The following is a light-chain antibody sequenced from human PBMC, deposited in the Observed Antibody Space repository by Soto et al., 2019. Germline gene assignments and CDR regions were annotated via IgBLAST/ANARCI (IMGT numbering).Light chain of an antibody. V-gene: IGKV1-39*01. CDR2: HTS. CDR1: QTITNY. CDR3: QQTTGSPYT. J-gene: IGKJ2*01. Sequence: DIQMTQSPSSLSASVGDRVTITCRASQTITNYLNWYQQRPGKAPKLLIFHTSTLQSGVPSRFSGNGSGTDFTLMISSLQPEDFATYYCQQTTGSPYTFGQGTEVEI.